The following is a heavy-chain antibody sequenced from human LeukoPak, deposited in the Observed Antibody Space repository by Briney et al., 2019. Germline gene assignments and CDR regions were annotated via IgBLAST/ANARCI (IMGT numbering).Heavy chain of an antibody. J-gene: IGHJ5*02. CDR3: ARETPYCSSTSCQQYWFDP. Sequence: GASVKVSCKASGYTFTGYYMHWVRQAPGQGLEWMGWINPNSGGTNYAQKFQGRVTMTRDTSISTAYMELSRLRSDDTAVYYCARETPYCSSTSCQQYWFDPWGQGTLVTVSS. D-gene: IGHD2-2*01. CDR1: GYTFTGYY. V-gene: IGHV1-2*02. CDR2: INPNSGGT.